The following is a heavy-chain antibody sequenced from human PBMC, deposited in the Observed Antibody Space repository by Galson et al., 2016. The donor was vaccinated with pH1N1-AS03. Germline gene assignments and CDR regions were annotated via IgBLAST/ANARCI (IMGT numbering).Heavy chain of an antibody. Sequence: SLRLSCAASGFTFSNAWMTWVRQAPGKGLEWVGRIKSNSDGGTTDYAAPVKARFTISRDDSKNTLYLQMNSLKTEDTAVYYCSTDETFYYYYGMDVWGQGTLVTVSS. J-gene: IGHJ6*02. CDR3: STDETFYYYYGMDV. CDR1: GFTFSNAW. V-gene: IGHV3-15*01. CDR2: IKSNSDGGTT.